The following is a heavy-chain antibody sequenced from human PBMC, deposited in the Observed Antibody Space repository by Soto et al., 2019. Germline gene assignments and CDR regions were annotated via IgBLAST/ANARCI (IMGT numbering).Heavy chain of an antibody. J-gene: IGHJ5*02. CDR2: ISGSGGST. CDR1: GFTFSSYA. CDR3: AKGGRGYSYGAAAGIVDP. Sequence: EVQLLESGGGLVQPGGSLRLSCAASGFTFSSYAMSWVRQAPGKGLVGVSAISGSGGSTYYADSVKGRFTISRDNSKNTLYLQMNSLRAEDTAVYYCAKGGRGYSYGAAAGIVDPWGQGTLVTVSS. V-gene: IGHV3-23*01. D-gene: IGHD5-18*01.